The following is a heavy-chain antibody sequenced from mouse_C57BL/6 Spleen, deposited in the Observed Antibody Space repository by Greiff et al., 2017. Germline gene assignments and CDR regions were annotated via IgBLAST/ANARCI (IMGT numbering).Heavy chain of an antibody. CDR1: GYAFSSSC. J-gene: IGHJ2*01. CDR3: ARLEGNYLYFEG. V-gene: IGHV1-82*01. CDR2: IYPGDGYT. Sequence: QVQLQQSGPELVKPGASVKISCKASGYAFSSSCMTWVQQRPGKGLEWIGRIYPGDGYTNYNGKFKGKGTLAADKSSSTVYMQLSSLTSEDSAFYFCARLEGNYLYFEGGGKGATLTVSS. D-gene: IGHD2-1*01.